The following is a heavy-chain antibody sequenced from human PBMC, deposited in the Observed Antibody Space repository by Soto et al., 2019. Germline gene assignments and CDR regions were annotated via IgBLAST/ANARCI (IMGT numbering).Heavy chain of an antibody. CDR1: GFTFSNYA. CDR2: ISRSGDNT. CDR3: ASEYGSGSYGYYYGMDV. Sequence: EVLLLESGGGLVQPGGSLRLSCAASGFTFSNYAMTWVRQAPGKGLEWVSGISRSGDNTYYADSVKGRFAISRDDSKNMVYLQMNSLGADDTAVYYCASEYGSGSYGYYYGMDVWGQGTTVTVSS. V-gene: IGHV3-23*01. J-gene: IGHJ6*02. D-gene: IGHD3-10*01.